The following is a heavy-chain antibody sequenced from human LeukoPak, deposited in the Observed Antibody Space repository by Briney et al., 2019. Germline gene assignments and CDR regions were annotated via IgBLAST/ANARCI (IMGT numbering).Heavy chain of an antibody. V-gene: IGHV4-59*01. CDR3: ARIPPLRYYDSSGPDY. CDR2: IYYSGST. D-gene: IGHD3-22*01. J-gene: IGHJ4*02. Sequence: SETLSLTCTVSGGSISSYYWSWLRQPPGKGREWVGYIYYSGSTNYNPSLKGRVTISVDTSKNQFSLKLSSVTAADTAVYYCARIPPLRYYDSSGPDYWGQGTLVTVSS. CDR1: GGSISSYY.